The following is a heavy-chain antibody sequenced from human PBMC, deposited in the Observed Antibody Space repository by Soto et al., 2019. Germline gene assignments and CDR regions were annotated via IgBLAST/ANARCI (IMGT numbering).Heavy chain of an antibody. CDR1: GFTFSSYS. Sequence: EVQLVESGGGLVKPGGSLRLSCAASGFTFSSYSMNWVRQAPGKGLEWVSSISSSSSYIYYADSVKGRFTISRDNAKNALFPQMNSLRAEDTAVYYCARDSLAVAGLFDYWGQGTLVTVSS. CDR2: ISSSSSYI. D-gene: IGHD6-19*01. J-gene: IGHJ4*02. V-gene: IGHV3-21*01. CDR3: ARDSLAVAGLFDY.